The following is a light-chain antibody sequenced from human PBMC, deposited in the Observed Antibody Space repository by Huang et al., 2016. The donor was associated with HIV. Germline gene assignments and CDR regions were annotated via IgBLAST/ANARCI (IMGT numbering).Light chain of an antibody. CDR3: MQALQTHT. CDR1: QRIDSY. Sequence: DIQMTQSPSSLSASVGDRVTITCRASQRIDSYLNWYQQKPGKAPKLLIYAASSLQTVVPSRFSGSGSGTDFTVKISRVEAEDVGVYYCMQALQTHTFGQGTKLEIK. V-gene: IGKV1-39*01. J-gene: IGKJ2*01. CDR2: AAS.